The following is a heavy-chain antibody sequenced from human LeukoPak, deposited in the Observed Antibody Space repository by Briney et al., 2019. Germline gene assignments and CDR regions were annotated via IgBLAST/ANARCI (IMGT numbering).Heavy chain of an antibody. Sequence: ASVTVSFKASVYTFTGYYMHWVRQAPGQGLEWMGWINPNSGGTNYAQKFQGRVTMTRDTSISTAYMELSRLRSDDTAVYYCARDAGYSGYDYGDGMDVWGQGTTVTVSS. CDR2: INPNSGGT. J-gene: IGHJ6*02. CDR3: ARDAGYSGYDYGDGMDV. CDR1: VYTFTGYY. D-gene: IGHD5-12*01. V-gene: IGHV1-2*02.